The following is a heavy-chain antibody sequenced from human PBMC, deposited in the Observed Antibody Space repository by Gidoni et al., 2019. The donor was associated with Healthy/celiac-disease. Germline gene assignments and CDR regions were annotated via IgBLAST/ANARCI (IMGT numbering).Heavy chain of an antibody. J-gene: IGHJ4*02. V-gene: IGHV4-4*07. Sequence: QVQLQESGPGLVKPSENLSLTCPGSGGSIGSYDGSWIRQPAGKGLEWIGRIYTSGSTNFYPSPTSRVTISVDTSKTQFSLKLCSVTAADPAVYYCARETEMATMYYWGQGTLVTVSS. CDR2: IYTSGST. D-gene: IGHD5-12*01. CDR1: GGSIGSYD. CDR3: ARETEMATMYY.